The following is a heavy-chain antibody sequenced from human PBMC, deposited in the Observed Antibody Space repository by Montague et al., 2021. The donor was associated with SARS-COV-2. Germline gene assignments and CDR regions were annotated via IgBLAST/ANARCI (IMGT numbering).Heavy chain of an antibody. V-gene: IGHV4-59*11. CDR2: IYYLGTT. J-gene: IGHJ2*01. Sequence: SETLSLTCIVSGGSISGHYWSWVRQTPEKGLEWIGYIYYLGTTNYNPSLKTRVTFSVDTSKNQLSLMLTSVTAADTAVYYCARRGGGEVFVRFMYWYFDVWSRGSLVTVSS. CDR3: ARRGGGEVFVRFMYWYFDV. CDR1: GGSISGHY. D-gene: IGHD2-8*01.